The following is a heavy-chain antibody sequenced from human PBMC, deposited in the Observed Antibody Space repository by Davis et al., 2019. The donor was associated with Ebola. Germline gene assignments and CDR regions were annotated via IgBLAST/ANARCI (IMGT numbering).Heavy chain of an antibody. V-gene: IGHV3-30-3*01. D-gene: IGHD1-26*01. Sequence: GGSLRLSCAASGFTFSSYAMHWVRQAPGKGLEWVAVISYDGSNKYYADSVKGRFTISRDNSTNTLYLQMNSLRAEDTAVYYCARWREWELLNYWGQGTLVTVSS. CDR1: GFTFSSYA. J-gene: IGHJ4*02. CDR3: ARWREWELLNY. CDR2: ISYDGSNK.